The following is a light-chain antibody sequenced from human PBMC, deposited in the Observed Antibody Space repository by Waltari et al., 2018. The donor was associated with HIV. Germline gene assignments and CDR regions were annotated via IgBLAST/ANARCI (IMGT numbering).Light chain of an antibody. CDR3: QQSYSTPYT. CDR1: QSISSY. J-gene: IGKJ2*01. CDR2: AAS. Sequence: DTKMTQSSSYLSASVGERGGITCRASQSISSYLNWYQQKPGNAPNLLIYAASSLQSGVPSRFRGSGSGTDFTLTISSLQPDDFATYYCQQSYSTPYTFGQGTKLEIK. V-gene: IGKV1-39*01.